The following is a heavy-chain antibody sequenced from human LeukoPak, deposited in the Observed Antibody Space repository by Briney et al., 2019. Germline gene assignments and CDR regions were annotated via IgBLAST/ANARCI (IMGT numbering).Heavy chain of an antibody. CDR1: GFTFSSYA. D-gene: IGHD6-19*01. V-gene: IGHV3-23*01. CDR2: ISGSGGST. J-gene: IGHJ4*02. Sequence: GGSQRLSCAASGFTFSSYAMSWVRQAPGKGLEWVSAISGSGGSTYYADSVKGRFTISRDNSKNTLYLQMNSLRAEDTAVYYCAKVRLPKDFGYSSGWYRDYWGQGTLVTVSS. CDR3: AKVRLPKDFGYSSGWYRDY.